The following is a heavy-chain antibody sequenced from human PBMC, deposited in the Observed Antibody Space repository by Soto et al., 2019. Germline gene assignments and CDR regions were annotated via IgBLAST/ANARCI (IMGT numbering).Heavy chain of an antibody. CDR2: IYSGGST. CDR3: ARVGYCSCGSCYSNYMDV. J-gene: IGHJ6*03. Sequence: GGSLRLSCAASGFTVSSNYMSWVRQAPGKGLEWVSVIYSGGSTYYEDSVKGRFTISRDNSKNTLYLQMNSLRAEDTAVYYCARVGYCSCGSCYSNYMDVWGKGTTVTVSS. D-gene: IGHD2-15*01. CDR1: GFTVSSNY. V-gene: IGHV3-66*01.